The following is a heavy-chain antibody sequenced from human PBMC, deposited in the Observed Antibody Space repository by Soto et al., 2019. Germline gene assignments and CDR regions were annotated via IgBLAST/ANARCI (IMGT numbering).Heavy chain of an antibody. CDR1: GFTFSSYA. J-gene: IGHJ4*02. V-gene: IGHV3-23*01. CDR3: AKDISGGYYSTFADY. D-gene: IGHD3-3*01. Sequence: GSLRLSCAASGFTFSSYAMSWVRQAPGKGPEWVSAISGSGGSTYYADSVKGRFTISRDNSKNTLYLQMNSLRAEDTAVYYCAKDISGGYYSTFADYWGQGTLVTVSS. CDR2: ISGSGGST.